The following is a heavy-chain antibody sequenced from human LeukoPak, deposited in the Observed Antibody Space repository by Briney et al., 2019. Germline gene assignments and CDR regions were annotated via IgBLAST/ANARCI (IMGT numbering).Heavy chain of an antibody. CDR2: IYHSGTT. J-gene: IGHJ6*03. V-gene: IGHV4-38-2*02. Sequence: SETLSLTCTVSGHSISSGYYWGWIRQPPGQGLKWIGSIYHSGTTYYNPSLKSRVTISVDTSKNQFSLKLSSVTAADTAVYYCARDQPYIDVWGKGTTVTVSS. CDR3: ARDQPYIDV. CDR1: GHSISSGYY.